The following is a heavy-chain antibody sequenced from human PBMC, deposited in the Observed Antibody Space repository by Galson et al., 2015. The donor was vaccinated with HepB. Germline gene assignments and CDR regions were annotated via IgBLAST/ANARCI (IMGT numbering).Heavy chain of an antibody. J-gene: IGHJ4*02. D-gene: IGHD5-24*01. CDR3: ARDRFGDGYSFGY. V-gene: IGHV3-30*03. CDR2: ISYDGSFR. CDR1: GFSFSNYG. Sequence: SLRLSCAASGFSFSNYGIHWVRQAPGKGLEWMAVISYDGSFRYYADSVKGRFTVSRDSSRSMLYLQMNSLRVEDTAVYYCARDRFGDGYSFGYWGQGILVTVSS.